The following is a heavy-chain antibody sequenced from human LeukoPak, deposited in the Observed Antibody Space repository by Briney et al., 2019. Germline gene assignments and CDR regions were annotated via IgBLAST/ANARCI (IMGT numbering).Heavy chain of an antibody. J-gene: IGHJ4*02. V-gene: IGHV4-31*03. Sequence: SETLSLTCTVSGGSISSGGYYWSWIRQHPGKGLEWIGYIYYSGSTYYNPSLKSRVTISVDTSKNQFPLKLSSVTAADTAVYYCATTTGTTGFDYWGQGTLVTVSS. CDR3: ATTTGTTGFDY. D-gene: IGHD1-7*01. CDR2: IYYSGST. CDR1: GGSISSGGYY.